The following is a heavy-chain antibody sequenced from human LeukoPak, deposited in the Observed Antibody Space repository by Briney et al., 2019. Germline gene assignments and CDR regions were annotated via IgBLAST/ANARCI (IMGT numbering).Heavy chain of an antibody. J-gene: IGHJ6*02. CDR2: ISYGGGI. D-gene: IGHD4-11*01. CDR3: ARVQGSNHYYYGMDV. V-gene: IGHV4-59*01. CDR1: GGSISTYY. Sequence: SETLSLTCTVSGGSISTYYWSWIRQPPGKGXXXXXYISYGGGISYNPSLQSRLTMSVDASKNQFSLKLSSVTAADTAVYYCARVQGSNHYYYGMDVWGQGATVTVSS.